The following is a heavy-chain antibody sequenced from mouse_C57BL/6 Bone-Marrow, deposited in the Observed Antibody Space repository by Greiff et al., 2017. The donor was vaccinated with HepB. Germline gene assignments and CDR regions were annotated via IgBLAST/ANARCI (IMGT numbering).Heavy chain of an antibody. Sequence: QVQLKESGAELARPGASVKLSCKASGYTFTSYGISWVKQRTGQGLEWIGEIYPRSGNTYYNEKLKGKATLTADKSSSTAYMELRSLTSEDSAVYFCARNGYPAWFAYWGQGTLVTVSA. CDR3: ARNGYPAWFAY. D-gene: IGHD2-2*01. V-gene: IGHV1-81*01. J-gene: IGHJ3*01. CDR1: GYTFTSYG. CDR2: IYPRSGNT.